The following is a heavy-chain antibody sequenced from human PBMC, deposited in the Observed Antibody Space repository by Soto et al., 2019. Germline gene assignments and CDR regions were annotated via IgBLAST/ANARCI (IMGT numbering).Heavy chain of an antibody. D-gene: IGHD5-12*01. CDR3: ARGGGYGNYYYYGMDV. Sequence: ASVKVSCKASGYTFTSYYMHWVRQAPGQGLEWMGIINPSGGSTSYAQKFQGRVTMTRDTSTSTVYMELSSLRSEDTAVYYCARGGGYGNYYYYGMDVWGQGTTVTVSS. CDR2: INPSGGST. J-gene: IGHJ6*02. V-gene: IGHV1-46*01. CDR1: GYTFTSYY.